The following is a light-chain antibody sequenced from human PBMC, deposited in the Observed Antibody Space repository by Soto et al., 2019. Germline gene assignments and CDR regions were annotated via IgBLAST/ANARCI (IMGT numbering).Light chain of an antibody. V-gene: IGLV1-51*01. CDR1: SSNIGNNY. Sequence: QSVLTQPPSVSAAPGQKVTISCSGSSSNIGNNYVYWYQQLPGTAPKVLIYDSNKRPAGIPDRFSGSKSGTSATLGITGLQTGDEADYYGGTWDSSLSAVVFGGGTKLTVL. CDR3: GTWDSSLSAVV. J-gene: IGLJ2*01. CDR2: DSN.